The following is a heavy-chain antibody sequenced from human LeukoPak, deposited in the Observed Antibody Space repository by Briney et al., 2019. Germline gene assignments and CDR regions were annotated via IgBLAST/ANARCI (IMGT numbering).Heavy chain of an antibody. Sequence: PSETLSLTCTVSGGSISSYYWSWIRQPPGKGLEWIGYIYYSGSTNYNPSLKSRVTISVDTSKNQFSLKLSSVTAADTAVYYCARDYRVESMVRGVILYNWFDPWGQGTLVTVSS. V-gene: IGHV4-59*01. J-gene: IGHJ5*02. CDR3: ARDYRVESMVRGVILYNWFDP. D-gene: IGHD3-10*01. CDR2: IYYSGST. CDR1: GGSISSYY.